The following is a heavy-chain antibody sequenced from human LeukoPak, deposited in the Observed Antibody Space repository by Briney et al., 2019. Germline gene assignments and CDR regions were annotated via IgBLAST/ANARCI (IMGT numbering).Heavy chain of an antibody. CDR3: ARGNWFDP. CDR1: GFTFENYA. CDR2: IWYDGSNK. V-gene: IGHV3-33*08. J-gene: IGHJ5*02. Sequence: GGSLRLSCAASGFTFENYAMHWVRQAPGKGLEWVAVIWYDGSNKYYADSVKGRFTISRDNSKNTLYLQMNSLRAEDTAVYYCARGNWFDPWGQGTLVTVSS.